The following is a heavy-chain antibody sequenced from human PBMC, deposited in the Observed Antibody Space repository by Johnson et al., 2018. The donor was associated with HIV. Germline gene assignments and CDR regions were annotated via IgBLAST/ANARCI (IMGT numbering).Heavy chain of an antibody. CDR1: GFTFSDYG. V-gene: IGHV3-NL1*01. CDR2: INSDGSST. CDR3: ASGEDYGGNYGALDI. Sequence: QVQLVESGGGVVQPGRSLRLSCAASGFTFSDYGMHWVRQAPGTGLVWVSRINSDGSSTSYADSVRGRFTISRDNSKNTLYLQVNGLRVEDTAVFYCASGEDYGGNYGALDIWGQGTMVTVSS. J-gene: IGHJ3*02. D-gene: IGHD4-23*01.